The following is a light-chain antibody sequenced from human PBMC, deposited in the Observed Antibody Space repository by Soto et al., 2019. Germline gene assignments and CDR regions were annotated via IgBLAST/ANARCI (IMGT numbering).Light chain of an antibody. V-gene: IGKV1-27*01. Sequence: DIQMTQSPSSLSASVGDRVTINCRASRGISNYLAWYQQRPGKVPKLLIYAASTLQSGVPSRFSGSGSGTDFSLTISSLQPEDVATYYCQKYITAPWTFGQGTKVEIK. CDR3: QKYITAPWT. J-gene: IGKJ1*01. CDR2: AAS. CDR1: RGISNY.